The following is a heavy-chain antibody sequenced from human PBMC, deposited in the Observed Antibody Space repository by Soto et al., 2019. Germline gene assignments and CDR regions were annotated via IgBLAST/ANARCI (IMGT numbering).Heavy chain of an antibody. J-gene: IGHJ5*02. CDR3: AREPTVTTGFATARNWFDP. D-gene: IGHD4-17*01. Sequence: SETLSLTCTVSGGSISSGDYYWSWIRQPPGKGLEWIGYIYYSGSTYYNPSLKSRVTISVDTSKNQFSLKLSSVTAADTAVYYCAREPTVTTGFATARNWFDPWGQGTLVTVSS. V-gene: IGHV4-30-4*01. CDR1: GGSISSGDYY. CDR2: IYYSGST.